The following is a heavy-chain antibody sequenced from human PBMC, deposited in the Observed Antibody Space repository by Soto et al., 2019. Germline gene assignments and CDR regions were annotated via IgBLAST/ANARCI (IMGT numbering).Heavy chain of an antibody. CDR2: IHESGVT. J-gene: IGHJ4*02. CDR1: GGSIATTNFY. Sequence: SETLSLTCFVSGGSIATTNFYWGWIRQSTGAGLEWIGIIHESGVTNYNPSFNSRVTISVDTSKNQFSLKVSSVTAADTAVYYCVRDLDGSGSYYTDYWGPGTLVTVSS. V-gene: IGHV4-39*02. CDR3: VRDLDGSGSYYTDY. D-gene: IGHD3-10*01.